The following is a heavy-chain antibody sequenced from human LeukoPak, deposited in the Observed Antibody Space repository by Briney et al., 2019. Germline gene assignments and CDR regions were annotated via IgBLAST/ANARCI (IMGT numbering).Heavy chain of an antibody. J-gene: IGHJ4*02. Sequence: GASVKVSCKASGYTFTGYYMHWVRQAPGQGVEWMGIINPSGGSTSYAQKFQGRVTVTRDTSTSTVYMELSSLRSEDTAVYYCARELSPSGNYDCWGQGTLVTVSS. CDR2: INPSGGST. CDR3: ARELSPSGNYDC. V-gene: IGHV1-46*01. D-gene: IGHD1-26*01. CDR1: GYTFTGYY.